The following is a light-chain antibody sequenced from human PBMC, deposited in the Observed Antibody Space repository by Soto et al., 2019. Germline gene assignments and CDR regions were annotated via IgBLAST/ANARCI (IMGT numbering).Light chain of an antibody. CDR3: QQRSNWLT. Sequence: EIVLAQSPATLSFCPGERATLSCRASQSVSSYLAWYQQKPGQAPRLLIYDASNRATGIPARFSGSGSGTDFTLTISSLEPEDFAVYYCQQRSNWLTFGGGTKVDIK. CDR1: QSVSSY. CDR2: DAS. V-gene: IGKV3-11*01. J-gene: IGKJ4*01.